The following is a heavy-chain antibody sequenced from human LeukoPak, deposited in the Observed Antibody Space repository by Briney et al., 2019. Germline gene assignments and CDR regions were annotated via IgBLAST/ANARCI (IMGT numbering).Heavy chain of an antibody. Sequence: PGGSLRLSCAVSGFIVTGNYMTWVRLAPGKGLEWVSTIYSRGTTFYTNSVRGRFAISRDNSKNTLYLQMNSLRAEDAAIYYCARVLYYYASVSYNYYMDVWGKGTTVTISS. D-gene: IGHD3-10*01. CDR2: IYSRGTT. CDR3: ARVLYYYASVSYNYYMDV. V-gene: IGHV3-53*01. J-gene: IGHJ6*03. CDR1: GFIVTGNY.